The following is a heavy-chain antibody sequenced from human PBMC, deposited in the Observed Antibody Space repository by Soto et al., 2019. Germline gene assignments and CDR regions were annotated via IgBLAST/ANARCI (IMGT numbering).Heavy chain of an antibody. CDR3: ARVAAAGGIIGY. Sequence: QLQLHESGSGLVKPSQTLSLTCAVSGGSISTGGYSWSWIRQPPGQGLEWIGYTYHCGNTYYNPSLKSRVIISLDGSKNQFSLKLSSVTSADTAVYYCARVAAAGGIIGYWGQGTLVTVSS. J-gene: IGHJ4*02. CDR1: GGSISTGGYS. D-gene: IGHD6-13*01. CDR2: TYHCGNT. V-gene: IGHV4-30-2*01.